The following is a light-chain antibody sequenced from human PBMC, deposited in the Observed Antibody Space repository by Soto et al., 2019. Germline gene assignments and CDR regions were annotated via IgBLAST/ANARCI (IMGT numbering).Light chain of an antibody. V-gene: IGKV1-39*01. CDR3: QQSYRTPPA. J-gene: IGKJ2*01. CDR2: AAF. CDR1: QSISGY. Sequence: DPPMNPSPSPPSASLGDRVPLTCPASQSISGYLNWYQQKPGKAPKLLIYAAFSLQSGVPSRFSGSGSGTDFTLTINSLQPEDFATYYCQQSYRTPPAFGQGTKVDIK.